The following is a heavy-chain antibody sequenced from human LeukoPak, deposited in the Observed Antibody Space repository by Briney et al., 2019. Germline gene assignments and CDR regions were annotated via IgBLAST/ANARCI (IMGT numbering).Heavy chain of an antibody. J-gene: IGHJ6*02. CDR3: AREDFVVVVAATRGGYYGMDV. CDR2: INPNSGGT. D-gene: IGHD2-15*01. V-gene: IGHV1-2*02. Sequence: GASVKVSGKASGYTFSGYYIHWVRQAPGQGLEWMGWINPNSGGTNYAQKFQGRVAMTRDTSISTAYMELSRLRSDDTAVYYCAREDFVVVVAATRGGYYGMDVWGQGTTVTVSS. CDR1: GYTFSGYY.